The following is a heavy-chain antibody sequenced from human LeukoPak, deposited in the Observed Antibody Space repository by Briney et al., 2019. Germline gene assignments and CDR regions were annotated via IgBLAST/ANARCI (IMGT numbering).Heavy chain of an antibody. CDR1: GFTFSSYW. CDR3: AKHCSSTSCYF. J-gene: IGHJ4*02. Sequence: GGSLRLSCAASGFTFSSYWMSWVRQAPGKGLEWVANIKQDGSGKYYVDSVKGRFTISRDNAKNSLYLQMNSLRAEDTAVYYCAKHCSSTSCYFWGQGTLVTVSS. D-gene: IGHD2-2*01. CDR2: IKQDGSGK. V-gene: IGHV3-7*03.